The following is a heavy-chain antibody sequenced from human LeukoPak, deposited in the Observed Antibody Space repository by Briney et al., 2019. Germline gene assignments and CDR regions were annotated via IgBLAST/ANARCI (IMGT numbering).Heavy chain of an antibody. J-gene: IGHJ5*02. V-gene: IGHV5-51*01. D-gene: IGHD5-18*01. CDR3: ARVDTAMENWFDP. CDR1: GYSFSSDW. Sequence: GESLKISCKGSGYSFSSDWIGWVRQLPGKGLEWMGIIYPGDSDTRYSPSFQGQVTISADKSINTAYLQWSSLKASDTAMYYCARVDTAMENWFDPWGQGTLVIVSS. CDR2: IYPGDSDT.